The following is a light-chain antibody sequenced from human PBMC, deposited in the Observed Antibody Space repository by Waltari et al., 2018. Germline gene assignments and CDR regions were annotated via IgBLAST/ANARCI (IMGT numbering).Light chain of an antibody. CDR1: QDIYNY. J-gene: IGKJ1*01. CDR2: DAS. CDR3: QQYFDFPWT. V-gene: IGKV1-33*01. Sequence: DIQMTQSPSPLSASFGTTVPLNCQASQDIYNYLDWYQQKPGKPPKILIYDASKLETGVPSRFSGRYSGTNFSLTITSLQPEDVATYFCQQYFDFPWTFGQGTKVQMK.